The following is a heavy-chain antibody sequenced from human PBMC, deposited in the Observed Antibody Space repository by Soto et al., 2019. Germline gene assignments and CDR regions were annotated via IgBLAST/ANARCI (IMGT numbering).Heavy chain of an antibody. CDR1: GGSISSGGYY. V-gene: IGHV4-31*03. CDR3: ARQGGLYDSSGLPDY. J-gene: IGHJ4*02. CDR2: IFYSGST. Sequence: SETLSLTCTVSGGSISSGGYYWSWIRQHPEKGLEWIGYIFYSGSTYYNPSLKSRVTISVDTSKNQFSLKLSSVTAADTAVYYCARQGGLYDSSGLPDYWGQGTLVTVSS. D-gene: IGHD3-22*01.